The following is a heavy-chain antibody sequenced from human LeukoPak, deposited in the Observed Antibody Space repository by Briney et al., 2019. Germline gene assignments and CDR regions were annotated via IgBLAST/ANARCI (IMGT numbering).Heavy chain of an antibody. Sequence: ASVKVSCKASGYTFTSYAMHWVRQAPGQRLEWMGWINAGNGNTKYSQEFQGRVTITRDTSASTAYMELSSLRSEDMAVYYCARSPPLWFGELFGAFDIWGQGTMVTVSS. D-gene: IGHD3-10*01. V-gene: IGHV1-3*03. J-gene: IGHJ3*02. CDR3: ARSPPLWFGELFGAFDI. CDR2: INAGNGNT. CDR1: GYTFTSYA.